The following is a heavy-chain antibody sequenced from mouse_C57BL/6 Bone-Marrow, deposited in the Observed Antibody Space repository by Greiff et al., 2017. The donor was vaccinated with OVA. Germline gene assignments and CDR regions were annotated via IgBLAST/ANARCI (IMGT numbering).Heavy chain of an antibody. V-gene: IGHV1-82*01. D-gene: IGHD1-1*01. CDR2: IYPGDGDT. J-gene: IGHJ2*01. CDR1: GYAFSSSW. Sequence: QVQLQQSGPELVKPGASVKISCKASGYAFSSSWMNWVKQRPGKGLEWIGRIYPGDGDTNYNGKFKGKATLTADKSSSTAYMQLSSLTSEDSAVYFCAREGDYYGSRRNFDYWGQGTTLTVSS. CDR3: AREGDYYGSRRNFDY.